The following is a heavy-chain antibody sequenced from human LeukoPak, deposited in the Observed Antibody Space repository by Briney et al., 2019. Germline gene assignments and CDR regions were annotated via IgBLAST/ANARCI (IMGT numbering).Heavy chain of an antibody. V-gene: IGHV4-59*01. CDR2: FYYSGTT. D-gene: IGHD2-15*01. Sequence: SETLSLTFTVSGDSIRSYSWSWIRQAPGKGLEWIGDFYYSGTTNYNPSLKSRVTISADTSKNQFSLKVTSVTAADTAVYYYAREIVPSPREYFDFWGRGTLVTVSS. J-gene: IGHJ2*01. CDR3: AREIVPSPREYFDF. CDR1: GDSIRSYS.